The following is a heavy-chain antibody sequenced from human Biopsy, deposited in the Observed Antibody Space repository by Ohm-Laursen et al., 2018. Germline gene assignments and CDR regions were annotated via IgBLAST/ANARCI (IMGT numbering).Heavy chain of an antibody. Sequence: PSDTLSLTCAVYGESFNGYYWSLIRQTPGKGLEWIGEINHSGRTNYNPSLKSRVTISVDTSKNQFSLKVRSVTAADTAVYYCVRGVDYYDPYHYYALDVWGQGTTVTVSS. V-gene: IGHV4-34*01. D-gene: IGHD3-22*01. CDR3: VRGVDYYDPYHYYALDV. J-gene: IGHJ6*02. CDR2: INHSGRT. CDR1: GESFNGYY.